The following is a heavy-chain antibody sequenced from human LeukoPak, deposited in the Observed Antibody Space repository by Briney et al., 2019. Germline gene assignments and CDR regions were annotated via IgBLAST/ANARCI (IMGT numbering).Heavy chain of an antibody. CDR3: ARSGDYYGSGSYRGYYFDY. CDR2: INHSGST. D-gene: IGHD3-10*01. Sequence: ASETLSLTCAVYGVSFSGYYWSWIRQPPGKGLEWIGEINHSGSTNYNPSLKSRVTISVDTSKNQFSLKLSSVTAADTAVYYCARSGDYYGSGSYRGYYFDYWGQGTLVTVSS. V-gene: IGHV4-34*01. J-gene: IGHJ4*02. CDR1: GVSFSGYY.